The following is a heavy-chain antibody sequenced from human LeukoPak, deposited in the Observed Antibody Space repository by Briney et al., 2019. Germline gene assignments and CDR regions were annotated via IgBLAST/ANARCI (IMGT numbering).Heavy chain of an antibody. J-gene: IGHJ6*03. CDR1: GFSVSSNY. V-gene: IGHV3-53*01. CDR3: ARVAATVTTNFYYYIDV. CDR2: IYSSGYT. Sequence: PGGSRRLSCAASGFSVSSNYMNWVRQAPGQGLEWVSVIYSSGYTYYADSVKGRFTISRDNAKNTLYLQMNSLGAEDTALYYCARVAATVTTNFYYYIDVWGEGTTVTVSS. D-gene: IGHD4-17*01.